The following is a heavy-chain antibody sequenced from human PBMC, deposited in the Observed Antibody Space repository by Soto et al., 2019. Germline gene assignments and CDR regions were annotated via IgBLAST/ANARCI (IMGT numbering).Heavy chain of an antibody. CDR3: ARRVLRAVFGLVTTTAIYFDF. V-gene: IGHV2-5*02. D-gene: IGHD3-3*01. CDR2: IYWDDDK. Sequence: QITLNESGPTVVRPTETLTLTCRFAGFSLTTSGVGVGWVRQSPGKAPEWLALIYWDDDKPYSESLKSRLTNNKDTAKNQVVLTVANLDPTDTATYYCARRVLRAVFGLVTTTAIYFDFWGQGTPVAVSS. J-gene: IGHJ4*02. CDR1: GFSLTTSGVG.